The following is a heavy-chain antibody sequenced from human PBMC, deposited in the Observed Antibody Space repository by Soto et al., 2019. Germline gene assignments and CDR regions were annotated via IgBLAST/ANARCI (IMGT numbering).Heavy chain of an antibody. CDR3: ARTMVRGVIWWFDH. V-gene: IGHV1-2*02. CDR1: GYTFTCYY. CDR2: INPNSGGT. Sequence: XSVKVSCKASGYTFTCYYMHWVRQAPGQGLEWMGWINPNSGGTNYAQKFQGRVTMTRDTSISTAYMELSRLRSDDTAVYYCARTMVRGVIWWFDHWGQGTLVTVSS. J-gene: IGHJ5*02. D-gene: IGHD3-10*01.